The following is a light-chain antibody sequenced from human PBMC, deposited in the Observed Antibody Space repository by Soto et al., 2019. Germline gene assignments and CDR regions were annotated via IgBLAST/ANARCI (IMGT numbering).Light chain of an antibody. CDR1: QSGLYSSNNKNY. CDR2: GAS. Sequence: DIVMTQSPDSLAVSLGDRATINCKSSQSGLYSSNNKNYLAWYQQKPGQAPRLLIYGASNRATGIPDRFSGSGSGTDFTLTISRLEPEDFAVYYCQKCGSSPLNFGGGNKGAIK. CDR3: QKCGSSPLN. J-gene: IGKJ4*01. V-gene: IGKV4-1*01.